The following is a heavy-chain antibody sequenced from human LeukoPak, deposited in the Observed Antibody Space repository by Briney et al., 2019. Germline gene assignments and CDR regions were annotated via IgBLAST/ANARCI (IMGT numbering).Heavy chain of an antibody. CDR2: IYYSGST. CDR3: ARAPPYYDFWSGQGGAIAFDI. CDR1: GGSISSSSYY. V-gene: IGHV4-39*07. D-gene: IGHD3-3*01. J-gene: IGHJ3*02. Sequence: PSETLSLTCTVSGGSISSSSYYWGWIRQPPGTGLEWIGSIYYSGSTYYNPSLKSRVTISVDTSKNQFSLKLSSVTAADTAVYYCARAPPYYDFWSGQGGAIAFDIWGQGTMVTVSS.